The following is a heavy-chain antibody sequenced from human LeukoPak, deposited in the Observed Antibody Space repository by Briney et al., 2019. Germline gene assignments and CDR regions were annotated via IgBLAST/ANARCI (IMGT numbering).Heavy chain of an antibody. D-gene: IGHD6-19*01. J-gene: IGHJ4*02. V-gene: IGHV3-74*01. CDR1: GFTFSYYW. CDR2: INSDASTT. CDR3: ARGPRGSSGLEYDY. Sequence: QPGGSLRLSCAASGFTFSYYWMHWVRQAPGKGLVWVSHINSDASTTAYADSVKGRFTISRENAKNSLYLQMNSLRAGDTAVYYCARGPRGSSGLEYDYWGQGTLVTVSS.